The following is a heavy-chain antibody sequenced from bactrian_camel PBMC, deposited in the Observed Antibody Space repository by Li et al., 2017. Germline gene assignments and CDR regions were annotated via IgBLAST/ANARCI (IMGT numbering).Heavy chain of an antibody. CDR3: AEGRGSRGEHCYSLNY. CDR1: NHIYATHC. V-gene: IGHV3S54*01. D-gene: IGHD6*01. Sequence: HVQLVESGGGSVQAGGSLRLACVHSNHIYATHCIGWFRQSPGQEREGVASIYTRSGEASYADSVKGRFTISQDRVKNTVYLQMNNLHPEDTATYYCAEGRGSRGEHCYSLNYWGQGTQVTVS. CDR2: IYTRSGEA. J-gene: IGHJ4*01.